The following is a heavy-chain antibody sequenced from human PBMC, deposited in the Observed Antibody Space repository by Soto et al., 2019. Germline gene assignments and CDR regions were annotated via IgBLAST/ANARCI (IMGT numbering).Heavy chain of an antibody. CDR1: GGSFSGYY. J-gene: IGHJ4*02. V-gene: IGHV4-34*01. CDR2: INHSGST. CDR3: ARGLGAFHY. Sequence: QVQLQQWGAGLLKPSETLSLTCAVYGGSFSGYYWSSIRQPPGKGLEWIGEINHSGSTNYNPSLTSRGTISVHTSKHQFSLRLTCVTAAATAVYYCARGLGAFHYWGQGTLVTVSS.